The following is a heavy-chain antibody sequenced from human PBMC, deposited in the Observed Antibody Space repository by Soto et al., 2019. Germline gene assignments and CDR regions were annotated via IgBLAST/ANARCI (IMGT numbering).Heavy chain of an antibody. V-gene: IGHV3-48*01. CDR1: GFTFSSYS. Sequence: PGGSLRLSCAASGFTFSSYSMNWVRQAPGKGLEWVSYISSSSSTIYYADSVKGRFTISRDNAKNSLYLQMNSLRAEDTAVYYCARSYYDSSGYSEFDYWGQGTLVTGSS. J-gene: IGHJ4*02. D-gene: IGHD3-22*01. CDR2: ISSSSSTI. CDR3: ARSYYDSSGYSEFDY.